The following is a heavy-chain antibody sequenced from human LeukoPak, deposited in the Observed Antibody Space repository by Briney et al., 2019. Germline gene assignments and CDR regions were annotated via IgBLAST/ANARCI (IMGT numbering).Heavy chain of an antibody. V-gene: IGHV4-59*05. CDR3: ARRAPYGYVSDY. Sequence: SETLSLTCTVSGGSISSNYWSWIRQPPGKGLEWIGSIYYSGSTYYNPSLKSRVTISVDTSKNQFSLKLSSVTAADTAVNYCARRAPYGYVSDYWGQGTLVTVSS. CDR1: GGSISSNY. CDR2: IYYSGST. D-gene: IGHD5-18*01. J-gene: IGHJ4*02.